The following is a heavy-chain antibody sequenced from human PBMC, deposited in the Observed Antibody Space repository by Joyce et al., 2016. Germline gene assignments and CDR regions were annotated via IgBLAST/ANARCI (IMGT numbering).Heavy chain of an antibody. CDR2: ISGDHRFI. J-gene: IGHJ6*02. V-gene: IGHV3-21*02. CDR3: ARGGLVYDYSMDV. Sequence: EVQLVESGGGLVKPGGSLKISCAASGFMFSTSSMSWFRQAPGKGLEWVSAISGDHRFIFHADSVRGRFTVSRDNDENSLYLQMKSLRVEDTAVYFCARGGLVYDYSMDVWGQGTTVIVSS. CDR1: GFMFSTSS. D-gene: IGHD2-21*01.